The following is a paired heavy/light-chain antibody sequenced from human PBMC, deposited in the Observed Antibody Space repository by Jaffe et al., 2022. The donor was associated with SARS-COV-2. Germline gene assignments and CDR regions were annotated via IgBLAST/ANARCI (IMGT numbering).Heavy chain of an antibody. CDR3: ASLRYSSGWYVSGYYYGMDV. V-gene: IGHV4-39*01. D-gene: IGHD6-19*01. CDR2: IYYSGST. Sequence: QLQLQESGPGLVKPSETLSLTCTVSGGSISSSSYYWGWIRQPPGKGLEWIGSIYYSGSTYYNPSLKSRVTISVDTSKNQFSLKLSSVTAADTAVYYCASLRYSSGWYVSGYYYGMDVWGQGTTVTVSS. CDR1: GGSISSSSYY. J-gene: IGHJ6*02.
Light chain of an antibody. CDR2: DAS. J-gene: IGKJ4*01. CDR3: QQYDNLRLT. Sequence: DIQMTQSPSSLSASVGDRVTITCQASQDISNYLNWYQQKPGKAPKLLIYDASNLETGVPSRFSGSGSGTDFTFTISSLQPEDIATYYCQQYDNLRLTFGGGTKVEIK. V-gene: IGKV1-33*01. CDR1: QDISNY.